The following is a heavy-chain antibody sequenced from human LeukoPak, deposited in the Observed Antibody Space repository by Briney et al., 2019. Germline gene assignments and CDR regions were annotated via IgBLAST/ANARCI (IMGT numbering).Heavy chain of an antibody. CDR3: AIRDIVVVPAARPAFDI. Sequence: ASVKVSCKASGYTFTCYYMHWVRQAPGQGLEWMGWINPNSGGTNYAQKFQGRVTMTRDTSISTAYMELSRLRSDDTAVYYCAIRDIVVVPAARPAFDIWGQGTMVTVSS. D-gene: IGHD2-2*01. CDR1: GYTFTCYY. J-gene: IGHJ3*02. CDR2: INPNSGGT. V-gene: IGHV1-2*02.